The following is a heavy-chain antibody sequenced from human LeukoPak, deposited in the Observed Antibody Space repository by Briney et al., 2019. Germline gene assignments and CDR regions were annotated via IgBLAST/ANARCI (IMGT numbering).Heavy chain of an antibody. CDR2: IYYSGST. CDR1: GGSISSYY. CDR3: ARHARKDWLHPDFDY. D-gene: IGHD5-24*01. V-gene: IGHV4-59*08. J-gene: IGHJ4*02. Sequence: PSETLSLTCTVSGGSISSYYWSWIRQPPGKGLEWIGYIYYSGSTNYNPSLKSRVTISVDTSKNQFSLKLSSVTAADTAVYYCARHARKDWLHPDFDYWGQGTLFTVSS.